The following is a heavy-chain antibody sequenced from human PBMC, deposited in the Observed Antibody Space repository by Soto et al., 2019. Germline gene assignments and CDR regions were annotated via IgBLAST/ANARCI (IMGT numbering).Heavy chain of an antibody. CDR3: ARDMQPAAIVSYYDYYMDV. V-gene: IGHV1-69*08. J-gene: IGHJ6*03. Sequence: QVQLVQSGAEVKKPGSSVKVSCKASGGTFSSYTISWVRQAPGQGLEWMGRIIPILGIANYAQKFQGRVTITADKSTSTAYMELSSLRSEDTAVYYCARDMQPAAIVSYYDYYMDVWGKGTTVTVSS. CDR1: GGTFSSYT. CDR2: IIPILGIA. D-gene: IGHD2-2*01.